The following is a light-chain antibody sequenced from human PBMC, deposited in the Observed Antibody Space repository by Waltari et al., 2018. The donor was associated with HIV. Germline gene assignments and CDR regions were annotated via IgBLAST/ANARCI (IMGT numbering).Light chain of an antibody. CDR1: NSNIGAGYD. V-gene: IGLV1-40*01. J-gene: IGLJ2*01. Sequence: QSVLMQPPSVSGAPGQRVTMSCAGTNSNIGAGYDVQWYQQLPGTAPKFLIYATATRPSGGPDRFSGSKSGTSASLAITGLQAEDEADYYCQSFDTSLGVVFGGGTKVTVL. CDR2: ATA. CDR3: QSFDTSLGVV.